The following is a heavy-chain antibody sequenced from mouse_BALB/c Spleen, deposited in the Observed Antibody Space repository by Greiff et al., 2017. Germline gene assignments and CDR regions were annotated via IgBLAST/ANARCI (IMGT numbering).Heavy chain of an antibody. J-gene: IGHJ4*01. Sequence: VKLQESGAELVRPGVSVKISCKGSGYTFTDYAMHWVKQSHAKSLEWIGVISTYYGDASYNQKFKGKATMTVDKSSSTAYMELARLTSEDSAIYYCAREDYDASSYAMDYWGQGTSVTVSS. CDR2: ISTYYGDA. V-gene: IGHV1S137*01. D-gene: IGHD2-4*01. CDR3: AREDYDASSYAMDY. CDR1: GYTFTDYA.